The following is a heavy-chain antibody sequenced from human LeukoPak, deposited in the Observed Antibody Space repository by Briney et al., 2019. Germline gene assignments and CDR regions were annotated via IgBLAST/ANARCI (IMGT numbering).Heavy chain of an antibody. CDR2: IYYSGST. J-gene: IGHJ2*01. Sequence: PPETLSLTCTVSGGSISSYYWSWIRQPPGKGLEWIGYIYYSGSTNYNPSLKSRVTISVDTSKNQFSLKLSSVTAADTAVYYCAREGYYYDSSGPNWYFDLWGRGTLATVSS. CDR1: GGSISSYY. CDR3: AREGYYYDSSGPNWYFDL. V-gene: IGHV4-59*01. D-gene: IGHD3-22*01.